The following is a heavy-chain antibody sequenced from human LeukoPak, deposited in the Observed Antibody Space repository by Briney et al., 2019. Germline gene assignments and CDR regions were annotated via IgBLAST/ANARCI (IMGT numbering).Heavy chain of an antibody. J-gene: IGHJ4*02. V-gene: IGHV1-18*01. D-gene: IGHD2-15*01. CDR3: ARESYCSGGNCYSGAGDY. CDR2: SSAHNGNT. Sequence: ASVKVSFKASGYTFSNYGITWVRQAPGQGLEWMGWSSAHNGNTKYAQNLQGRVTMTTDTSTSTAYMELRRLTSDDTAVYYCARESYCSGGNCYSGAGDYWGQGTLVSVSS. CDR1: GYTFSNYG.